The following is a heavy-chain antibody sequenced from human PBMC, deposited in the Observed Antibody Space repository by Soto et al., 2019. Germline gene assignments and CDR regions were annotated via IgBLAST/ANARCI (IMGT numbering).Heavy chain of an antibody. V-gene: IGHV3-11*01. J-gene: IGHJ6*02. CDR2: ITSSGRTT. CDR3: ARDLGLVLEYSSWPLSYYGMDV. CDR1: GFTFSDYY. Sequence: QVQLVESGGGLVKPGGSLRLSCAASGFTFSDYYMNWIRQAPGKGLEWVSYITSSGRTTYYADSVKGRFTISRDNAKNALCLQMNSLRAEATAVYYCARDLGLVLEYSSWPLSYYGMDVWGQGTTVTVAS. D-gene: IGHD6-6*01.